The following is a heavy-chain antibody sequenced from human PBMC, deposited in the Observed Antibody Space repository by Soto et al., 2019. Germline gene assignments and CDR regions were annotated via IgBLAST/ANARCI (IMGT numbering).Heavy chain of an antibody. J-gene: IGHJ3*02. Sequence: GASVKVSCKASGYSFTDYYMYWVRQAPGQGLEWMGWINPNSGGTLYAQKFQGRVTMTRDTSISTAYMELSSLKSDDTAVYYCARDGGTYCSADSCYYDTSDIWGQGTMVTVSS. V-gene: IGHV1-2*02. CDR2: INPNSGGT. CDR3: ARDGGTYCSADSCYYDTSDI. CDR1: GYSFTDYY. D-gene: IGHD2-15*01.